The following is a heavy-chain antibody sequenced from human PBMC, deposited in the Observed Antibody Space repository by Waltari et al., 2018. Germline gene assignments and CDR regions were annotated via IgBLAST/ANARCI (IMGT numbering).Heavy chain of an antibody. V-gene: IGHV4-30-4*01. D-gene: IGHD2-15*01. Sequence: QVQLQESGPGLVKSSQTLSLTCTVSVGSIRRGDHYWNWIRQSPGKGLEWIGYVYYTGSTYYNPSLKSRLNISVDTSKSQFTLSLYSVTAADTAVYYCARDRGPGEYYYGMDVWGQGTTVIVSS. J-gene: IGHJ6*02. CDR1: VGSIRRGDHY. CDR2: VYYTGST. CDR3: ARDRGPGEYYYGMDV.